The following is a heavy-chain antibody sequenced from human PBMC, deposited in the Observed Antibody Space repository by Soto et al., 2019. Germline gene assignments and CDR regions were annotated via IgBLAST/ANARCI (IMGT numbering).Heavy chain of an antibody. CDR1: GYSINNGAYY. V-gene: IGHV4-61*08. Sequence: SETLSLTCSVSGYSINNGAYYWNWIRQHPDKGLEWIGYIYYSGSTNYAPSLRSRVTISVDTSKNQFSLKLSSVTAADTAVYYCARICSSTSCPYYYGMDVWGQGTTVTVSS. D-gene: IGHD2-2*01. J-gene: IGHJ6*02. CDR2: IYYSGST. CDR3: ARICSSTSCPYYYGMDV.